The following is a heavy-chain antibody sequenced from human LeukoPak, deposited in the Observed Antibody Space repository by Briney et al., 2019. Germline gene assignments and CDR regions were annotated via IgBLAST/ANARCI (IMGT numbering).Heavy chain of an antibody. CDR3: ARHIRNYYGSGSHFDY. D-gene: IGHD3-10*01. CDR2: IYYSGST. V-gene: IGHV4-59*08. Sequence: PSETLSLTCTVSGGSISSYYWSWIRKPPGKGLEWIGYIYYSGSTNYNPSLKSRVTISVDTSKNQFSLKLSSVTAADTAVYYCARHIRNYYGSGSHFDYWGQGTLVTVSS. J-gene: IGHJ4*02. CDR1: GGSISSYY.